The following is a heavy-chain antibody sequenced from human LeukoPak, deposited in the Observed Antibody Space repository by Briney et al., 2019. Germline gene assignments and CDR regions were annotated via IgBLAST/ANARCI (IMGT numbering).Heavy chain of an antibody. CDR1: GFTFSSYE. J-gene: IGHJ4*02. CDR2: ISSSGSPI. Sequence: GGSLRLSCSPSGFTFSSYEMNWVRPAAGKGGEWVSYISSSGSPIYYAHSVKGRFTISRDNAKNSLYLQMNSLRAEDTAVYYCARDLILTGYYHDYWGQGTLVTVSS. D-gene: IGHD3-9*01. V-gene: IGHV3-48*03. CDR3: ARDLILTGYYHDY.